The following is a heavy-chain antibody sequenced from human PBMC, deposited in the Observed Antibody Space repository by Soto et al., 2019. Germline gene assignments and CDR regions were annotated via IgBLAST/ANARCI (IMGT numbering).Heavy chain of an antibody. V-gene: IGHV3-33*01. Sequence: QVPLVESGGGVVQPGRSLRLSCAASGFTFSSYGMHWVRQAPGKGLEWVAVIWYDGSNKYYADSVKGRFTISRDNSKNTLYLQMNSLRAEDTAVYYCARENDYGDFTRWFDPWGQGTLVTVSS. CDR3: ARENDYGDFTRWFDP. J-gene: IGHJ5*02. CDR1: GFTFSSYG. CDR2: IWYDGSNK. D-gene: IGHD4-17*01.